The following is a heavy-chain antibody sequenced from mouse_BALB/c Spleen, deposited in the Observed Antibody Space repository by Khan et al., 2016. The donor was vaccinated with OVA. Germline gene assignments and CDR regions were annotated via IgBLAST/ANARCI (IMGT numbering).Heavy chain of an antibody. J-gene: IGHJ3*01. Sequence: VQLQQSGAELARPGASVKMSCKASGYTFTTYTIHWVKQRPGQGLEWIGYIIPSTDYTTYNQKFKDKATLTADKSSSPAYMQLSSLTYDDSAVYYCAKEGAYYRSDGWFAYWGQGTLVTVSA. CDR1: GYTFTTYT. CDR2: IIPSTDYT. CDR3: AKEGAYYRSDGWFAY. D-gene: IGHD2-14*01. V-gene: IGHV1-4*01.